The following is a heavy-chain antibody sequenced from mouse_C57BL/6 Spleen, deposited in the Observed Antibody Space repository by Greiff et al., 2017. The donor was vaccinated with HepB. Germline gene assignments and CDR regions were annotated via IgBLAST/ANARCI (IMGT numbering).Heavy chain of an antibody. Sequence: QVQLQQPGAELVRPGSSVKLSCKASGYTFTSYWMHWVKQRPIQGLEWIGNIDPSDSETNYNQKFKDKATLTVDKSSSTAYMQLSSLTSEDSAVYYCAKDGTVVATWDAMDCWGQGTTVTVSS. CDR3: AKDGTVVATWDAMDC. V-gene: IGHV1-52*01. D-gene: IGHD1-1*01. CDR2: IDPSDSET. J-gene: IGHJ4*01. CDR1: GYTFTSYW.